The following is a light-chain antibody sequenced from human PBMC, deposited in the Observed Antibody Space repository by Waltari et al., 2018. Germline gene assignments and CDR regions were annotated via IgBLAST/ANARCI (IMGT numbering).Light chain of an antibody. V-gene: IGLV2-14*03. J-gene: IGLJ2*01. CDR3: SSHTTSNTLI. Sequence: QSALTQPASVSGSPGQSITISCTGSSSDIVRYNFVSWYQQHPGKAPKLILYDVFNRPSGVSNRFSGSKSGNTASLTISGLQPEDETDYYCSSHTTSNTLIFGGGTRVTVL. CDR2: DVF. CDR1: SSDIVRYNF.